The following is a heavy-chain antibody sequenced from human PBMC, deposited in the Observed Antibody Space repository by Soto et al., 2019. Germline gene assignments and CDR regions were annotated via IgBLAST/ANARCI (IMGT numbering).Heavy chain of an antibody. Sequence: QVQLQESGPGLVKPSQTLSLTCTVSGGSISSGAYYWTWIRQHPGKGLEWIGYIYYSGNTNYNPSLKSRIAIAVDPSKSQFSLKLTSVIAADTAVYYCARAGYCGGGSCLDYWGQGILVTVSS. D-gene: IGHD2-15*01. J-gene: IGHJ4*02. V-gene: IGHV4-31*03. CDR1: GGSISSGAYY. CDR2: IYYSGNT. CDR3: ARAGYCGGGSCLDY.